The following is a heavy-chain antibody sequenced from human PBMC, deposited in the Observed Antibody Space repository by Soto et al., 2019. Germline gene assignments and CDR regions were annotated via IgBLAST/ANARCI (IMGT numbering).Heavy chain of an antibody. Sequence: QVQLVESGGGVVQPGRSLRLSCAASGFTFSSYGMHWVRQAPGKGLEWVAVIWYDGSNKYYADSVKGRFTISRDNSKNTLYLQMNSRRAEDTAVYYCARDRGYCSGGSCYPVGNGMDVWGQGTTVTVSS. J-gene: IGHJ6*02. CDR2: IWYDGSNK. V-gene: IGHV3-33*01. D-gene: IGHD2-15*01. CDR1: GFTFSSYG. CDR3: ARDRGYCSGGSCYPVGNGMDV.